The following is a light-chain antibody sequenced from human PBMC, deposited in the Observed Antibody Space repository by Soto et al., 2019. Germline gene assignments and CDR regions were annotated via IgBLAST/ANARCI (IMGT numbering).Light chain of an antibody. J-gene: IGKJ4*01. Sequence: EIVLTQSPDTLSLSPGERATLSCTASQTVTSSCLAWYQRKPGQAPRLLIHTTSTRATDIPDRFSGSGSGTDFTLTISRLQPEDFAVYFCQERNRWPRGTFGAGTKVEIK. CDR2: TTS. CDR3: QERNRWPRGT. CDR1: QTVTSSC. V-gene: IGKV3D-20*02.